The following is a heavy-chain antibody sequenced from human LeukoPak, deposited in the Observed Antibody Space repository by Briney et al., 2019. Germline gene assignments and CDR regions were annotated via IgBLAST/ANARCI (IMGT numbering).Heavy chain of an antibody. CDR1: GFTFSDYW. CDR3: ARDAVDTANAV. CDR2: INSDGSIT. V-gene: IGHV3-74*01. Sequence: GGSLRLSCAASGFTFSDYWMHWVRQAPGKGLVWVSHINSDGSITSYADSVKGRFTISRDNAKNTLYLQMNSLRAEDTAVYYCARDAVDTANAVWGQGTTVTVSS. J-gene: IGHJ6*02. D-gene: IGHD5-18*01.